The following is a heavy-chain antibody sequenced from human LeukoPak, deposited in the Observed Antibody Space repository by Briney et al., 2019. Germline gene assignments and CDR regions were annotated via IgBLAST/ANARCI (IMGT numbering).Heavy chain of an antibody. D-gene: IGHD3-22*01. CDR1: GGTFSSYA. V-gene: IGHV1-69*13. CDR2: IIPIFGTA. CDR3: ARDLRNYDSSGEFDP. Sequence: ASVKVSCTASGGTFSSYAINWVRQAPGQELEWMGGIIPIFGTANYAQKFQGRVTITADESTSTAYMELSSLRSEDTAVYYCARDLRNYDSSGEFDPWGQGTLVTVSS. J-gene: IGHJ5*02.